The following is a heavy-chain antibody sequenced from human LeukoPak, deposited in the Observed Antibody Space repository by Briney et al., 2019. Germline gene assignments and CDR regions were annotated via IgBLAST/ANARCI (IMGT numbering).Heavy chain of an antibody. CDR1: GYTFNNHG. J-gene: IGHJ4*02. Sequence: GASVKVSCKASGYTFNNHGISWVRQAPGQGLEWMGWISGYNGQTDYAQKFQGRVTLTTDTPTSTAYMEVRSLTSDDTAMYYCARDVRVSQFDYWGQGTLVTVSS. V-gene: IGHV1-18*01. CDR2: ISGYNGQT. CDR3: ARDVRVSQFDY.